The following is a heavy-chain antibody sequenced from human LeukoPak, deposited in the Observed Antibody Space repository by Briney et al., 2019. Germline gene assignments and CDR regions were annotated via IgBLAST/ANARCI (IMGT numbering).Heavy chain of an antibody. CDR1: GDSVSSNSAA. D-gene: IGHD6-19*01. J-gene: IGHJ3*02. V-gene: IGHV6-1*01. Sequence: SQTLSLTCAISGDSVSSNSAAWNWIRQSPSRGLKWLGRTYYRSKWYNDYAVSVKSRITINPDTSKNQFSLQLNSVTPEDTAVYYCARDEPGSGWYWNAFDIWGQGTMVTVSS. CDR3: ARDEPGSGWYWNAFDI. CDR2: TYYRSKWYN.